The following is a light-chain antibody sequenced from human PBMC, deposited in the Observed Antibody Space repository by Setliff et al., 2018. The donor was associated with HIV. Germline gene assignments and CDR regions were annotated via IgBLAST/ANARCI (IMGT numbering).Light chain of an antibody. J-gene: IGLJ1*01. CDR1: SSDVGGYNY. Sequence: QSALTQPASVSGSPGQSITVSCTGTSSDVGGYNYVSWYQQHPGKAPKLLIYDVSNRPSGVSSRFSGSKSGNTASLTISGLQAEDEADYHCCSYTISSTYVFGTGTKV. CDR2: DVS. V-gene: IGLV2-14*03. CDR3: CSYTISSTYV.